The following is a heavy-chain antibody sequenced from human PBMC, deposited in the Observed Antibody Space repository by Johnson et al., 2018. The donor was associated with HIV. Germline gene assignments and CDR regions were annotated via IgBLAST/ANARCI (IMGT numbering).Heavy chain of an antibody. D-gene: IGHD1-26*01. Sequence: QVQLVESGGGLVKPGGSLRLSCVASGFIFSDYYMSWIRQAPGKGLEWVAVISYDGSNKYYADSVKGRFTISRDNSKNTLYLQMNSLRAEDTAVYYCAIIPPGGAGKGADAFDIWGQGTMVTVSS. CDR2: ISYDGSNK. V-gene: IGHV3-30-3*01. CDR3: AIIPPGGAGKGADAFDI. CDR1: GFIFSDYY. J-gene: IGHJ3*02.